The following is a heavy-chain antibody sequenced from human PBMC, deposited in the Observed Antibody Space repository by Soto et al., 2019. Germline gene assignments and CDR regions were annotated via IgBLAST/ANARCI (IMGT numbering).Heavy chain of an antibody. V-gene: IGHV4-34*01. CDR2: INHSGST. D-gene: IGHD6-19*01. J-gene: IGHJ4*02. CDR3: ARGGAVAGPFDY. Sequence: SETLSLTCSVYGWSLSVYYWSWIRQPPGMALEWIGEINHSGSTNYNPSLKSRVTISVDTSKNHISLKVMSVIVADTAVFYCARGGAVAGPFDYWGQGSQVTVSS. CDR1: GWSLSVYY.